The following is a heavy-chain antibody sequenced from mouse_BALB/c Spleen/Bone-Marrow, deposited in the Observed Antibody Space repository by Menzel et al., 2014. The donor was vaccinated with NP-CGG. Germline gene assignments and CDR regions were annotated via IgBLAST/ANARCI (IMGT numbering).Heavy chain of an antibody. V-gene: IGHV7-3*02. CDR2: IRNKAYGYTT. CDR3: ARNIEVYYDMDY. J-gene: IGHJ4*01. CDR1: AFNFTDFY. Sequence: EVKVVESGGGLTQPGGSLRLSCTTSAFNFTDFYMSWVRQPPGKALEGLGFIRNKAYGYTTEYSGSAKGRFSISRDNSQSILYLQMDTLRAEDSASYYCARNIEVYYDMDYWGQGTSVTVSS.